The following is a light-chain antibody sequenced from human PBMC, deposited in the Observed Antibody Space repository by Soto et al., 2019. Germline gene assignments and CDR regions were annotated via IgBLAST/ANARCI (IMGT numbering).Light chain of an antibody. Sequence: DIQMTQSPSSLSASVGARVPITCRASQNIKNYLNWYPQKPGKAPKLLIYASSSLQSGVPSRFSGSGSGADFILTISSLQSEDFATYYCQKYNSAPLTFGGGTKVDIK. CDR1: QNIKNY. CDR3: QKYNSAPLT. V-gene: IGKV1-39*01. J-gene: IGKJ4*01. CDR2: ASS.